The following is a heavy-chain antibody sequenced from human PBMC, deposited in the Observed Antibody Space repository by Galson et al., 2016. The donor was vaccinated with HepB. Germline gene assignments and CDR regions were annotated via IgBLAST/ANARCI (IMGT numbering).Heavy chain of an antibody. V-gene: IGHV3-33*01. CDR3: ARDGIPSPQDIGGRLPPPYYYGMDV. D-gene: IGHD6-6*01. CDR1: GFTFSNYG. Sequence: GFTFSNYGMHWVRQAPGKGLEWVALIWYDGSKKYYAESVKGRLTISRDNSKNTLDLQMNSLRAEDTAVYYCARDGIPSPQDIGGRLPPPYYYGMDVWGQGTAVTVSS. J-gene: IGHJ6*02. CDR2: IWYDGSKK.